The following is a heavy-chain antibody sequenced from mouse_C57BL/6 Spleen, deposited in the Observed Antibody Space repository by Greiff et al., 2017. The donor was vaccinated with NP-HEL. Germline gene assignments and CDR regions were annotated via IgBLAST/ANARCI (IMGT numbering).Heavy chain of an antibody. CDR2: IDPENGDT. CDR3: TTSDAYHYSDY. CDR1: GFNIKDDY. J-gene: IGHJ2*01. V-gene: IGHV14-4*01. Sequence: EVQLQQSGAELVRPGASVKLSCTASGFNIKDDYMHWVKQRPEQGLEWIGWIDPENGDTEYASKFQGKATITADTSSNTAYLQLSSLTSEDTAVYYCTTSDAYHYSDYWGQGTTLTVSS.